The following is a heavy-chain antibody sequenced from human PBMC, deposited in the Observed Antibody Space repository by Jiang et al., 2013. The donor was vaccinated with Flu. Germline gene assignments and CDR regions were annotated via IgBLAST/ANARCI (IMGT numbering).Heavy chain of an antibody. CDR1: GYTFTSYD. J-gene: IGHJ4*02. CDR3: ARGDARLQF. V-gene: IGHV1-8*01. D-gene: IGHD6-25*01. CDR2: VNPQTGKS. Sequence: SGAEVKKPGSSVKVSCKTSGYTFTSYDLFWVRQAPGQGLEWMGWVNPQTGKSGYTQKFQGRVTLTRNTSISTAYLDIDSLTPEDTAVFYCARGDARLQFWGQGTLVTVSS.